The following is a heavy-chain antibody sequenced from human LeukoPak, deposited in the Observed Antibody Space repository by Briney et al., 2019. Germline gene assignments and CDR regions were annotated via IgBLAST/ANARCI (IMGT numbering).Heavy chain of an antibody. Sequence: GGSLRLSCAASGFTFSGSTMNWVRQAPGKGVEWISCISSSSSVMYYADSVKGRFTISRDNAKNSLYLQMNSLRDEDTAVYYCARDSYNDWDSSSSFVYWGQGTLVTVSS. D-gene: IGHD6-6*01. J-gene: IGHJ4*02. CDR2: ISSSSSVM. CDR1: GFTFSGST. CDR3: ARDSYNDWDSSSSFVY. V-gene: IGHV3-48*02.